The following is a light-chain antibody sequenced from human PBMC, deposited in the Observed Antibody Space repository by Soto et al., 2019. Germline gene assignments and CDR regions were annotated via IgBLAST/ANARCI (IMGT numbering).Light chain of an antibody. J-gene: IGKJ1*01. Sequence: ESVLTQSPGTLSLSPRERATLSCRASQSVSSSYLAWYQQKPGQAPRLLIYGASSRATGIPDRFSGSGSGTDFTLTISRLEPEDFAVYYCQQYGSSPQTFGQRTKVDIK. CDR2: GAS. V-gene: IGKV3-20*01. CDR1: QSVSSSY. CDR3: QQYGSSPQT.